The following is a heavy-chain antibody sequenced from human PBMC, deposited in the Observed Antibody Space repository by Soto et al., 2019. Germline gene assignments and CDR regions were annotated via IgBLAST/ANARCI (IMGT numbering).Heavy chain of an antibody. Sequence: GGSLRLSCVASGFTFDEYTMHWVRQPPGKGLEWVSLISWDGSNRYYADSVQGRFTISRDNSKYSLYLEMNSLRPEDTALYYCAKDISRGPTKNYDFWSGPDYWGQGTLVTVSS. CDR3: AKDISRGPTKNYDFWSGPDY. D-gene: IGHD3-3*01. CDR2: ISWDGSNR. V-gene: IGHV3-43*01. CDR1: GFTFDEYT. J-gene: IGHJ4*02.